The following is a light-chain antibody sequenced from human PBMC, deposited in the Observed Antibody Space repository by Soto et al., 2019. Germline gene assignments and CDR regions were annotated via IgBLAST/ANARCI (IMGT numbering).Light chain of an antibody. J-gene: IGKJ1*01. Sequence: EIVMTQSPATLSVSPGERATLSCRASQSVSGNLAWYQQKPGQAPRLLIYGASTRATGIPARFSGSGSGTEFTLTISSLQSEDFAVYDCQQYNNWPPVTFGQGTKVEIK. CDR1: QSVSGN. CDR3: QQYNNWPPVT. CDR2: GAS. V-gene: IGKV3-15*01.